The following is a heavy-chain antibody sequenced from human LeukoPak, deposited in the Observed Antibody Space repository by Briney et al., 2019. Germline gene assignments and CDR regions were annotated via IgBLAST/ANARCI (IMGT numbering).Heavy chain of an antibody. J-gene: IGHJ6*02. Sequence: SGTLSLTCAVSGGSISSSNWWSWIRQPPGKGLEWIGYIYYSGSTYYNPSLKSRVTISVDTSKNQFSLKLSSVTAADTAVYYCAREWKSSGWYRWYYYYGMDVWSQGTTVTVSS. CDR2: IYYSGST. V-gene: IGHV4-30-4*01. D-gene: IGHD6-19*01. CDR3: AREWKSSGWYRWYYYYGMDV. CDR1: GGSISSSNW.